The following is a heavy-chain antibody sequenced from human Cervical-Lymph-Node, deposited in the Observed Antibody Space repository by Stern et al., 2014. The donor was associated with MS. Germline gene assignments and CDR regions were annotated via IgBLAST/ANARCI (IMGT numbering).Heavy chain of an antibody. D-gene: IGHD3-10*01. CDR2: VSYDGTKR. Sequence: MQLVESGGGVVQPGRSLSLSCVASGFTFSTYAMHWVRQAPGKGLEWGAFVSYDGTKRNSTDSVKARFTISRDNSKNTLYLHMNSLRDEDTAVYFCARGGRGVGLEYWGQGALVTVSS. CDR3: ARGGRGVGLEY. V-gene: IGHV3-30-3*01. CDR1: GFTFSTYA. J-gene: IGHJ4*02.